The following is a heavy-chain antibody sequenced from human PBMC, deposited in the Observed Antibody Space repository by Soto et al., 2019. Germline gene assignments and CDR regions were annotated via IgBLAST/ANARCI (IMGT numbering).Heavy chain of an antibody. Sequence: QVQLVQSGAEVKKPGASVKVSCKASGYTFTGYYIHWVRQAAGQGLEWMGWINPNSGGTNYAQKFQGRVTMTRDTSISTAYMELSRLRSDDTAVYYCARRGFSGYDLYYFDYWGQGTLVTVSS. CDR2: INPNSGGT. CDR1: GYTFTGYY. D-gene: IGHD5-12*01. CDR3: ARRGFSGYDLYYFDY. J-gene: IGHJ4*02. V-gene: IGHV1-2*02.